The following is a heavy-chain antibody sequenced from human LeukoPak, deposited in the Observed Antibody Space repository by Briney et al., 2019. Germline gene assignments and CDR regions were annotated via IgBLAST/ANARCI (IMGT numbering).Heavy chain of an antibody. CDR1: GFTVSSNY. CDR2: IYSGGYT. Sequence: GGSLRLSCAASGFTVSSNYMSWVRQAPGKGPEWVSVIYSGGYTNYADSVKGRFTISRDNSKNTLYLQMNSLRVEDTAVYYCARDRLYQLRPYYFDYWGQGTLVTVSS. D-gene: IGHD2-2*01. CDR3: ARDRLYQLRPYYFDY. J-gene: IGHJ4*02. V-gene: IGHV3-53*01.